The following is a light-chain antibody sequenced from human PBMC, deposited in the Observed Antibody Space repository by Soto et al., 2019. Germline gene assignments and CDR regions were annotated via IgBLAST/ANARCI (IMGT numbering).Light chain of an antibody. CDR3: QHYSNWPPWT. CDR2: GAS. Sequence: EIVMTQSPATLSVSPGERATLSCRASQSISSNLAWYQQKPGQAPRLLIYGASTRATGIPARFRGSGSGTDFTLTISSLQPEDFAAYYCQHYSNWPPWTFGQGTKVEIK. J-gene: IGKJ1*01. CDR1: QSISSN. V-gene: IGKV3-15*01.